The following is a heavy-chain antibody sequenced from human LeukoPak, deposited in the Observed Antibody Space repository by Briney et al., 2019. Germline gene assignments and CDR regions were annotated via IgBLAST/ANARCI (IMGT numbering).Heavy chain of an antibody. CDR1: GYTFTGYY. V-gene: IGHV1-2*06. D-gene: IGHD3-22*01. J-gene: IGHJ3*02. CDR3: ARGGPYYDSSGYQPTERDDAFDI. CDR2: INPNSGGT. Sequence: ASVKVSCKASGYTFTGYYMHWVRQAPGQGLEWMGRINPNSGGTNYAQKFQGRVTMTRDTSIGTAYMELSRLRSDDTAVYYCARGGPYYDSSGYQPTERDDAFDIWGQGTMVTVSS.